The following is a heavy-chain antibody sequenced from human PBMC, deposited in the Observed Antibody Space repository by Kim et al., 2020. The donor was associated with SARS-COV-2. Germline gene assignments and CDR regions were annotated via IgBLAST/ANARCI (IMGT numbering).Heavy chain of an antibody. V-gene: IGHV1-69*01. Sequence: TANYAQKFQGRVTITADESTSTAYMELSSLRSEDTAVYYCARVEGYTFDYWGQGTLVTVSS. CDR2: TA. D-gene: IGHD5-18*01. J-gene: IGHJ4*02. CDR3: ARVEGYTFDY.